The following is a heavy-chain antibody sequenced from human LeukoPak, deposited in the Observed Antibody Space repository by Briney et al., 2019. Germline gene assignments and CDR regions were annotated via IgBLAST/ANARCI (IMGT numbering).Heavy chain of an antibody. J-gene: IGHJ4*02. D-gene: IGHD3-16*01. V-gene: IGHV1-46*01. CDR1: GYTFTSYY. CDR3: ARDNDSRDPPHFDY. Sequence: ASVKVSCKASGYTFTSYYMHWVGQAPGQGLEGMGVINPSGGSTSYAQKFQGRVTMTRDMSTSTVYMELSSLRSEDTAVYYCARDNDSRDPPHFDYWGQGTLVTVSS. CDR2: INPSGGST.